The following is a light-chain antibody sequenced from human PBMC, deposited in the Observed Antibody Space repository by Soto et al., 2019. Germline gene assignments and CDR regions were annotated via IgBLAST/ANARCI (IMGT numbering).Light chain of an antibody. CDR1: SGSIASNY. V-gene: IGLV6-57*03. CDR2: EDN. CDR3: QSYDSSILNV. Sequence: NFMLTQSHSVSESPGKTVTISCTRSSGSIASNYVQWYQQRPGSAPTTVIYEDNQRPSGVPDRFSGSIDSSSNSASLTISGLKTEDEADYYCQSYDSSILNVFGSGTQLTVL. J-gene: IGLJ6*01.